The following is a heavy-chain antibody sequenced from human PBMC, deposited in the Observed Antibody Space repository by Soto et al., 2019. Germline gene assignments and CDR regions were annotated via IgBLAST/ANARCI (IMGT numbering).Heavy chain of an antibody. CDR1: GGSFSAYS. CDR2: ITHGGST. CDR3: ARARFDSWSHIYYGLDV. D-gene: IGHD3-3*01. Sequence: SETLSLTCGVYGGSFSAYSWTWLRQSPGKGLEWIGEITHGGSTDYNPALKSRLVMSVDTSKNQFSLRVTSVTAADAAVYFCARARFDSWSHIYYGLDVWGQGTTVTAP. J-gene: IGHJ6*02. V-gene: IGHV4-34*01.